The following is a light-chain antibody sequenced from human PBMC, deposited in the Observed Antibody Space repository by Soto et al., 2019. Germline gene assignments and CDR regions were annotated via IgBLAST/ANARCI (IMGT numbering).Light chain of an antibody. V-gene: IGKV3D-20*02. CDR1: QSVSSN. CDR3: QQRHRWPIT. CDR2: SAS. Sequence: EVVVTLSPAAVSVTPDERATLSCRASQSVSSNLAWYQQKPGQAPRLLIYSASSRATGIPDRFSGSGSGTDFTLTISRLEPEDSAVYYCQQRHRWPITSCQRARLEIK. J-gene: IGKJ5*01.